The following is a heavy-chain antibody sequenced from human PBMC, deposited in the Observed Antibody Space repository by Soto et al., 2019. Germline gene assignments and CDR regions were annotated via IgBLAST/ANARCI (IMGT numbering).Heavy chain of an antibody. Sequence: PGGSLRLSCEASGFTFSNYGTHWVRQAPGEGLEWVAHISYDGSNEHYTDSVKGRFTISRDNSKNTLYLQMNSLRAEDTAVYYCARAPRIAARPLFDYWGQGTLVTVSS. CDR3: ARAPRIAARPLFDY. V-gene: IGHV3-30*03. J-gene: IGHJ4*02. D-gene: IGHD6-6*01. CDR1: GFTFSNYG. CDR2: ISYDGSNE.